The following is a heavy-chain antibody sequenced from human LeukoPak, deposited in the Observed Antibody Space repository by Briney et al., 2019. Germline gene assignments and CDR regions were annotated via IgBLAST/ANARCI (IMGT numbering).Heavy chain of an antibody. CDR3: ASHEGYGSSESLDY. CDR2: ITGGEGST. CDR1: GFTFGSYA. Sequence: GGSLRLSCAASGFTFGSYAMSWVRQAPGKGLEWVSFITGGEGSTCYADSVKGRFTISRDNIQNILYLQLNSLRVEDTAIYYCASHEGYGSSESLDYWGQGTLVTVSS. J-gene: IGHJ4*02. V-gene: IGHV3-23*01. D-gene: IGHD3-22*01.